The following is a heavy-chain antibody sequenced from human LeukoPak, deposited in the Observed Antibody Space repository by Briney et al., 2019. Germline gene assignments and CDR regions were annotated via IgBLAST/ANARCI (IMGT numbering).Heavy chain of an antibody. CDR3: ARDEWGGYSHY. CDR2: ISSDGSSS. V-gene: IGHV3-74*01. D-gene: IGHD3-3*01. Sequence: PGGSLRLSCVASGFTFSNNWMHWVRQAPGKGLVWVSRISSDGSSSSYADSVKGRFTISRDNAKNTLYLQMNSLRAEDTAVYYCARDEWGGYSHYWGQGTLVTVSS. J-gene: IGHJ4*02. CDR1: GFTFSNNW.